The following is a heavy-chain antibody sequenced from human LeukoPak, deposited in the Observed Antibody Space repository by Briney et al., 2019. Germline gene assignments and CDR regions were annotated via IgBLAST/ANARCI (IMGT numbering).Heavy chain of an antibody. Sequence: GGSLRLSCAASGFTFTNYGMSWVRQAPGKGLEWVSAITASGGTYYADSVKGRFTISRDNSKNTLYLQMNSLRAEDSAVYYCARDYGGSSPFDYWGQGTLVTVSS. D-gene: IGHD4-23*01. CDR2: ITASGGT. V-gene: IGHV3-23*01. J-gene: IGHJ4*02. CDR1: GFTFTNYG. CDR3: ARDYGGSSPFDY.